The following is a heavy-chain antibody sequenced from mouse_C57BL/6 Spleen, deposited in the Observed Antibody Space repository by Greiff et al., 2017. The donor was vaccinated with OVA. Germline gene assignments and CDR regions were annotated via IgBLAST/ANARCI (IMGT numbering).Heavy chain of an antibody. D-gene: IGHD1-1*01. CDR1: GYTFTSYW. CDR3: ARGDYYGSSFDY. Sequence: VQLQQPGAELVKPGASVKMSCKASGYTFTSYWITWVKQRRGQGLEWIGDIYPGSGSTNYNEKFKSKATLTVDTSSSTAYMQLSSLTSEDSAVYYCARGDYYGSSFDYWGQGTTLTVSS. V-gene: IGHV1-55*01. CDR2: IYPGSGST. J-gene: IGHJ2*01.